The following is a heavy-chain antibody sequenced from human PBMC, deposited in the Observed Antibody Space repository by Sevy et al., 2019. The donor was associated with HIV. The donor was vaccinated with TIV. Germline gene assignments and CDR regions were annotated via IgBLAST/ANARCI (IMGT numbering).Heavy chain of an antibody. Sequence: GGSLRLSCAASGFTFSSYAMHWVRQAPGKGLEWVAVISFDGSNKYYADSVNGRFTISRDISKNTLYLQMNSLRAKDMAVYYCAGFYNITMVRGGLNWFDPWGQGTLVTVSS. D-gene: IGHD3-10*01. CDR3: AGFYNITMVRGGLNWFDP. CDR1: GFTFSSYA. CDR2: ISFDGSNK. J-gene: IGHJ5*02. V-gene: IGHV3-30-3*01.